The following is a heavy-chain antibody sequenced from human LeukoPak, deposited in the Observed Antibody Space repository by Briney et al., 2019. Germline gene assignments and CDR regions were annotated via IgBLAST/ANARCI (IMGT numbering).Heavy chain of an antibody. CDR2: INTNTGNP. CDR1: GYIFNSYA. J-gene: IGHJ6*02. D-gene: IGHD2/OR15-2a*01. V-gene: IGHV7-4-1*02. CDR3: ARARYCIGTTCPAGYYGMDV. Sequence: ASVKVSCKASGYIFNSYAMDWVRRAPGQGLEWMGWINTNTGNPTYAQGFTGRFVFSLDTSVSTAYLEISSLKAEDTAVYYCARARYCIGTTCPAGYYGMDVWGQGTTVTVSS.